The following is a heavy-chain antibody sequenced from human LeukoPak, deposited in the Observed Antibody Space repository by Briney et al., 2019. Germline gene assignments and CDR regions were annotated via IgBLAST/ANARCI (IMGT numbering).Heavy chain of an antibody. V-gene: IGHV4-30-2*01. CDR3: ARVPLHYYYGMDV. J-gene: IGHJ6*02. CDR1: GGSISRGGYS. Sequence: SETLSLTCAVSGGSISRGGYSWSWIRQPPGKGLEWIGYIYHSGSTYYNPSLKSRVTISVDRSKNQFSLKLSSVTAADTAVYYCARVPLHYYYGMDVWGQGTTVTVSS. CDR2: IYHSGST.